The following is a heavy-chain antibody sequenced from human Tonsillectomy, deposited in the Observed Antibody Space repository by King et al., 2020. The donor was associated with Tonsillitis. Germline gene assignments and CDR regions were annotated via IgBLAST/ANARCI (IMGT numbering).Heavy chain of an antibody. CDR1: GFTFRCYS. J-gene: IGHJ4*02. D-gene: IGHD3-3*02. Sequence: VQLVESGGGLVQPGGSLRLSCAASGFTFRCYSMNWVRQAPGKGLEWVSYISSSSSSIYYADSVKGRFTLSRDNAKNSLYLQMNSLRAEDTAVYYCAIGAFRKLGRSLPERWGQRTLATVSS. CDR3: AIGAFRKLGRSLPER. CDR2: ISSSSSSI. V-gene: IGHV3-48*01.